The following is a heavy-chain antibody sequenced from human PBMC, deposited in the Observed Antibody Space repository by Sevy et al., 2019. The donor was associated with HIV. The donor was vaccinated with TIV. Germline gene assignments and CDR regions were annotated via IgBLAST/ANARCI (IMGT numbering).Heavy chain of an antibody. CDR3: AWSGDPLYFQH. CDR1: GGSISSYY. D-gene: IGHD3-3*01. V-gene: IGHV4-59*01. Sequence: SETLSLTCTVSGGSISSYYWSWIRQPPGKGLEWIGYIYYSGSTNYNPSLKSRVTISVDTSKNQFSLKLSSVTAADTAAYYCAWSGDPLYFQHWGQGTLVTVSS. J-gene: IGHJ1*01. CDR2: IYYSGST.